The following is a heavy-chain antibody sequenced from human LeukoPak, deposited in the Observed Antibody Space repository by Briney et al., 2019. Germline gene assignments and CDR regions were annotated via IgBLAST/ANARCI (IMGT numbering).Heavy chain of an antibody. J-gene: IGHJ4*02. CDR2: IYYSGST. V-gene: IGHV4-31*03. CDR3: ARDRLYGDLDY. D-gene: IGHD7-27*01. Sequence: PSETLSLTCTVSGGSISSDGYYWSWIRQHPGKGLEWIGYIYYSGSTYYNPSLKSRVTISVDTSKNQFSLKLSSVTAADTAVYYCARDRLYGDLDYWGQGTLVTVSS. CDR1: GGSISSDGYY.